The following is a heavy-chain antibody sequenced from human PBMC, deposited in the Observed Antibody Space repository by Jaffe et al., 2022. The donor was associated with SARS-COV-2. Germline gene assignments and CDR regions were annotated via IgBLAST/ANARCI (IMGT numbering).Heavy chain of an antibody. J-gene: IGHJ3*02. CDR1: GFTFSSYA. D-gene: IGHD6-13*01. CDR2: ISGSGGST. Sequence: EVQLLESGGGLVQPGGSLRLSCAASGFTFSSYAMSWVRQAPGKGLEWVSAISGSGGSTYYADSVKGRFTISRDNSKNTLYLQMNSLRAEDTAVYYCAKNQSPRSISPLPRRSWPDAFDIWGQGTMVTVSS. V-gene: IGHV3-23*01. CDR3: AKNQSPRSISPLPRRSWPDAFDI.